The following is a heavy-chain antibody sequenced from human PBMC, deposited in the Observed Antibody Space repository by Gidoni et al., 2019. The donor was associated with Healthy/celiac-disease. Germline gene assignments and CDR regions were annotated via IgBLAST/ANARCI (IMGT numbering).Heavy chain of an antibody. CDR2: IYYSGST. J-gene: IGHJ4*02. Sequence: QLQLQESGPGLVKPSETLSLTCTVSGGSISSSSYDWGWIRQPPGKGLEWIGSIYYSGSTYYNPSLKSRVTISVDTSKNQFSLKLSSVTAADTAVYYCARRVATDAIIYFDYWGQGTLVTVSS. D-gene: IGHD5-12*01. CDR3: ARRVATDAIIYFDY. CDR1: GGSISSSSYD. V-gene: IGHV4-39*01.